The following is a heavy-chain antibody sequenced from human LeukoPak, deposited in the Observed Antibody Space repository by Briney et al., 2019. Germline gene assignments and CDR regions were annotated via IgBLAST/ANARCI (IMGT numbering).Heavy chain of an antibody. CDR1: GFTFSNAW. V-gene: IGHV3-30*03. Sequence: GGSLRLSCAASGFTFSNAWMSWVRQAPGKGLEWVAVISFDASNKYYADSVKGRFTISRDNSKNTLYLQMNSLRAEDAAVYYCATEGSFDYWGQGTLVTVSS. J-gene: IGHJ4*02. CDR2: ISFDASNK. CDR3: ATEGSFDY.